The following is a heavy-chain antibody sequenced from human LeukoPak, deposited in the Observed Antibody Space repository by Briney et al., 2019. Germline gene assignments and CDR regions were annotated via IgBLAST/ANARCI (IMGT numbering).Heavy chain of an antibody. D-gene: IGHD4-23*01. CDR2: ISGSGGST. J-gene: IGHJ5*02. Sequence: PGGSLRLSCAASGFTFSGYAMSWVRQAPGKGLEWVSAISGSGGSTYYADSVKGRFTISRDNSKNTLYLQMNSLRAEDTAVYYCAKVCASRLVRWGNWFDPWGQGTLVTVSS. CDR3: AKVCASRLVRWGNWFDP. V-gene: IGHV3-23*01. CDR1: GFTFSGYA.